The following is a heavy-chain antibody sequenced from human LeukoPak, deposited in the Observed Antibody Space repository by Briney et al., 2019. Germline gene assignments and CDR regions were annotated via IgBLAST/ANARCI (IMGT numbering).Heavy chain of an antibody. Sequence: GGCLRLSCAASGITVSTFWMHWVRQAPGEGLVWVSRINTDGSVTNYADSVEGRFTISRDNAKNMLYLQMNDLRAEDTAVYYCVTDRYSDSAFGDWGQGTLVTVSS. CDR2: INTDGSVT. D-gene: IGHD1-26*01. J-gene: IGHJ4*02. CDR3: VTDRYSDSAFGD. CDR1: GITVSTFW. V-gene: IGHV3-74*01.